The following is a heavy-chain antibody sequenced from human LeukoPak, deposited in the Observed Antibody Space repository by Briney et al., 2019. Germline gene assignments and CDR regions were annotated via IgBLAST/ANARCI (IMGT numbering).Heavy chain of an antibody. Sequence: RGSLRLSCAASGFTVSSNYMSWVRQAPGKELEWVSVIYSGGSTYYADSVKGRFTISRDNSKNTLYLQMNSLRAEDTAVYYCATALYCSSTNCYLDYWGQGTLVTVSS. J-gene: IGHJ4*02. D-gene: IGHD2-2*01. CDR2: IYSGGST. V-gene: IGHV3-53*01. CDR1: GFTVSSNY. CDR3: ATALYCSSTNCYLDY.